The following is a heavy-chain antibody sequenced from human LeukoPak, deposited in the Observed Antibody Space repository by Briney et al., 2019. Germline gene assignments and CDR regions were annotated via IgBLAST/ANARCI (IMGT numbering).Heavy chain of an antibody. D-gene: IGHD6-19*01. V-gene: IGHV4-4*07. CDR2: IYTSGST. Sequence: SETLFLTCTVSGGSISSYYWSWIRQPAGKGLEWIGRIYTSGSTNYNPSLKSRVTMSVDTSKNQFSLKLSSVTAADTAVYYCARKAVAGTGSQYFQHWGQGTLVTVSS. J-gene: IGHJ1*01. CDR1: GGSISSYY. CDR3: ARKAVAGTGSQYFQH.